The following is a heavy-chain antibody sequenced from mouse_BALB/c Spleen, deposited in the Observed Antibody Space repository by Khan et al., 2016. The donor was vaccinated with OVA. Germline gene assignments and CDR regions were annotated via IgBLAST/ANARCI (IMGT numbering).Heavy chain of an antibody. D-gene: IGHD2-14*01. CDR1: GYTFTSYT. CDR2: INPSTGYT. J-gene: IGHJ3*01. Sequence: QVQLKQSGAELARPGASVKMSCKASGYTFTSYTIHWIKERPGQGLEWIGNINPSTGYTNYNQKFKDKATLTTDKSSTTAYMQLSSLTSDDSAVYNCVRDGAYHRNDGWFAYWGQGTLVTVSA. CDR3: VRDGAYHRNDGWFAY. V-gene: IGHV1-4*01.